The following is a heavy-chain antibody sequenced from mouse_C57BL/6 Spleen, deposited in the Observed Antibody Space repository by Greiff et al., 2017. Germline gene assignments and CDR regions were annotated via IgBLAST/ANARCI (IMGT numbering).Heavy chain of an antibody. CDR1: GFTFSSYA. D-gene: IGHD4-1*01. Sequence: DVKLVESGEGLVKPGGSLKLSCAASGFTFSSYAMSWVRQTPEQRLEWVAYISSGGDYIYYADTVKGRFTIPRDNARNTLYLQVRSLKSADTAMYYGTTEGGLTDPYYFDYGGQDTTLTVSS. CDR2: ISSGGDYI. CDR3: TTEGGLTDPYYFDY. J-gene: IGHJ2*01. V-gene: IGHV5-9-1*02.